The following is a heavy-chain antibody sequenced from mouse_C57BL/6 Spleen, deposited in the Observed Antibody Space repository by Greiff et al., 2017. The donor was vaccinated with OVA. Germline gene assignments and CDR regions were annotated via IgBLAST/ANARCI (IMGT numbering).Heavy chain of an antibody. D-gene: IGHD2-12*01. CDR2: IYPGSGNT. J-gene: IGHJ3*01. CDR1: GYSFTSYY. Sequence: VQLQQSGPELVKPGASVKTSCKASGYSFTSYYIHWVKQRPGQGLEWIGWIYPGSGNTKYNEKFKGKATLTADTSSSTAYMQLSSLTSEDSAVYYCARNDEGFAYWGQGTLVTVSA. CDR3: ARNDEGFAY. V-gene: IGHV1-66*01.